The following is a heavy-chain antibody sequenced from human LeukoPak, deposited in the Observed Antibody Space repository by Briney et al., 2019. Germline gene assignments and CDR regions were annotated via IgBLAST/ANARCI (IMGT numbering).Heavy chain of an antibody. CDR3: ARDGPSMVRAVIPFDI. V-gene: IGHV1-2*02. D-gene: IGHD3-10*01. Sequence: GASVKVSCKTSGYTFTDYYMHWVRQAPGQGPEWMGWINPHSGGTYYAQKFQGRVTMTRDSSTSTAYMELSNLRSDDTAVYYCARDGPSMVRAVIPFDIWGQGTMVTVSS. CDR2: INPHSGGT. CDR1: GYTFTDYY. J-gene: IGHJ3*02.